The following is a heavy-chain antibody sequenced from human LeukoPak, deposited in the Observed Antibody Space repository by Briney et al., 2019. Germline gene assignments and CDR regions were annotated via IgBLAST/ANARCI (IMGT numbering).Heavy chain of an antibody. D-gene: IGHD6-25*01. Sequence: PGGSLRLSCAASGFTFSSYAMHWVRQAPGKGLEWVAVISYDGSNKYYADSVKGRFTISRDNSKNTLYLQMNSLRAEDTAVYYCATHYSTGAAWGQGTLVTVSS. CDR3: ATHYSTGAA. V-gene: IGHV3-30*03. CDR2: ISYDGSNK. CDR1: GFTFSSYA. J-gene: IGHJ4*02.